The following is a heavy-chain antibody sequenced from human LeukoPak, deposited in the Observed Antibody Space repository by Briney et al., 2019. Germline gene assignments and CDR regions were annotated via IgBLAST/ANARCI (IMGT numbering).Heavy chain of an antibody. Sequence: GGSLRLSCAASGFTFSDYSMNWVRQAPGKGLEWVSAITSSGDSTSYADSVKGRFTLSRDNSKNTLYLQMNSLRAEDTAVYYCAKDLLGYNSLDFDYWGQGTLVTVSS. D-gene: IGHD5-24*01. CDR2: ITSSGDST. CDR1: GFTFSDYS. CDR3: AKDLLGYNSLDFDY. V-gene: IGHV3-23*01. J-gene: IGHJ4*02.